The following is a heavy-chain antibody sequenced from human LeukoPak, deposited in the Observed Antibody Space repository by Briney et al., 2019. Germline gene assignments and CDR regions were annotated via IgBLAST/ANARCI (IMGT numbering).Heavy chain of an antibody. CDR1: VGTFSSYA. J-gene: IGHJ4*02. CDR2: IIPIFGTA. CDR3: ARGGITIFGVVSRTYFDY. Sequence: SVKVSCKASVGTFSSYAISWVRQAPGQGLEWMGGIIPIFGTANYAQKFQGRVTITADKSTSTAYMELSSLISEDTAVYYCARGGITIFGVVSRTYFDYWGQGTLVTVSS. D-gene: IGHD3-3*01. V-gene: IGHV1-69*06.